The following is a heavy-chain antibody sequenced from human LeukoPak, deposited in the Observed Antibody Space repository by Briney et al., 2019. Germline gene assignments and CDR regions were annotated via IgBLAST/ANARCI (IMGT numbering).Heavy chain of an antibody. Sequence: GGSLRLSCAASGFTFSSYEMNWVRQAPGKGLEWLSYISSSGKTAYYADSVKGRFTISRDNAKNSLYLEMNSLRAEDTAVYYCARDRCSSISCYFDYWDQGTLVTVSS. J-gene: IGHJ4*02. V-gene: IGHV3-48*03. CDR2: ISSSGKTA. CDR3: ARDRCSSISCYFDY. D-gene: IGHD2-2*01. CDR1: GFTFSSYE.